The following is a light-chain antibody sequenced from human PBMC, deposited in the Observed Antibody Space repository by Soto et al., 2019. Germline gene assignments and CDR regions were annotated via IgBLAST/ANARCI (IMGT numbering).Light chain of an antibody. CDR1: QSVSSY. CDR2: DAS. CDR3: QQRSTWGHT. Sequence: EIVLTQSPATLSLSPGERATLSCRSSQSVSSYLAWYQQKPGQAPRLLIYDASNRATGIPARFSGSGSGKDFTLSISRLEPEEFAVYDCQQRSTWGHTFGGGTKGEIK. J-gene: IGKJ4*01. V-gene: IGKV3-11*01.